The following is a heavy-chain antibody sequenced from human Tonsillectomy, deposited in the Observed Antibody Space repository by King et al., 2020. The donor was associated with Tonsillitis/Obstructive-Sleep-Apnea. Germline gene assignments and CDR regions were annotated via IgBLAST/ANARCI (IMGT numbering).Heavy chain of an antibody. J-gene: IGHJ4*02. D-gene: IGHD6-13*01. V-gene: IGHV3-7*03. CDR2: IKQDGNEK. CDR1: GFTFCSYW. Sequence: QLVASGRGLVQPGGSLRISCAASGFTFCSYWMRWVRQAPGKGAEWVANIKQDGNEKYYVDSVRGRFTISRDNAKMSLYLQMNSLRAEDTAVYYCARASSSSFYYWGQGTLVTVSS. CDR3: ARASSSSFYY.